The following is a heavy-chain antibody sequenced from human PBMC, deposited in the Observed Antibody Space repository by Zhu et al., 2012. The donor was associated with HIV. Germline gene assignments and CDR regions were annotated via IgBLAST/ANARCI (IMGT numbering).Heavy chain of an antibody. D-gene: IGHD6-19*01. CDR1: GGSISSYY. V-gene: IGHV4-4*09. J-gene: IGHJ4*02. Sequence: QVQLQESGPGLVKPSETLSLTCTVSGGSISSYYWSWIRQPPGKGLEWIGYIYTSGSTNYNPSLKSRVTISVDTSKNQFSLKLSSVTAADTAVYYCARDRPPSGYSSGWGWVFDYVGPGNPGHRLL. CDR3: ARDRPPSGYSSGWGWVFDY. CDR2: IYTSGST.